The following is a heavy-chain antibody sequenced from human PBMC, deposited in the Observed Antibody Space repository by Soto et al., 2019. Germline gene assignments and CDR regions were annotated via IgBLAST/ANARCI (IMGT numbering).Heavy chain of an antibody. J-gene: IGHJ4*02. D-gene: IGHD1-26*01. CDR1: GGSFSGYY. Sequence: PSETLSLTCAVYGGSFSGYYWSWIRQPPGKGLEWIGEINHSGSTNYNPSLKSRVTISVDTSKNQFSLKLSSVTAADTAVYYCAREVGGRLAYWGQGTLVTVSS. CDR2: INHSGST. CDR3: AREVGGRLAY. V-gene: IGHV4-34*01.